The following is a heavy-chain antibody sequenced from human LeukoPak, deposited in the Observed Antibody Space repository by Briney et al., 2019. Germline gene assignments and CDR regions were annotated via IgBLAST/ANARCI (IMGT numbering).Heavy chain of an antibody. Sequence: SVKASCKASGGTFSSYAISWVRQAPGRGLEWMGRIIPIFGTANYAQKFQGRVTITTDESTSTAYMELSSLRSDDTAVDYCARELVVQGAGWGQGTLVTVSS. CDR1: GGTFSSYA. D-gene: IGHD3-10*01. CDR3: ARELVVQGAG. CDR2: IIPIFGTA. J-gene: IGHJ4*02. V-gene: IGHV1-69*05.